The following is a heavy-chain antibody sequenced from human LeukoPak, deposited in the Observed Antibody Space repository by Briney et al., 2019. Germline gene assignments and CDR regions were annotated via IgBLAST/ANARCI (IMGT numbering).Heavy chain of an antibody. J-gene: IGHJ4*02. CDR1: GYTFTTYG. D-gene: IGHD6-19*01. CDR3: ARDPTIAVAGPGY. CDR2: ISAYNANT. Sequence: VASVKVSCKASGYTFTTYGISWVRQAPGRGLEWMGWISAYNANTNYAQKFQGRVTMTTDTSTSTAYMDLRSLRSDDTAVYYCARDPTIAVAGPGYWGQGTLVTVSS. V-gene: IGHV1-18*01.